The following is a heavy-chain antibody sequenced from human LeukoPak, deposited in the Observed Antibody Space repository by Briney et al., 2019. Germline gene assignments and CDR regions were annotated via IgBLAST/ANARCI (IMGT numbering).Heavy chain of an antibody. CDR1: GGSFTAYT. V-gene: IGHV4-34*01. J-gene: IGHJ4*02. D-gene: IGHD3-16*01. Sequence: PSETLSLTCVVYGGSFTAYTWSWIRQSPGKGLEWIGEVKHGGSTNYNPSLKSRVTISTDTSKNQFSLKLTSVTAADAAAYYCARLRARGFDYWGQGTLVTVSP. CDR3: ARLRARGFDY. CDR2: VKHGGST.